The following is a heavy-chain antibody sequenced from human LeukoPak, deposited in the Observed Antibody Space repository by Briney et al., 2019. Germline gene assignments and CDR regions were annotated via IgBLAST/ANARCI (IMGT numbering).Heavy chain of an antibody. CDR1: GFTFSSYG. V-gene: IGHV3-30*02. J-gene: IGHJ4*02. D-gene: IGHD6-13*01. Sequence: GGSLRLSCAASGFTFSSYGMHWVRQAPGKGLEWVAFIRYDGSNKYYADSVKGRFTISRDNSKNPLYLQMSSLRAEDTAVYYCAKDGAYSSSWYYFDYWGQGTLVTVSS. CDR2: IRYDGSNK. CDR3: AKDGAYSSSWYYFDY.